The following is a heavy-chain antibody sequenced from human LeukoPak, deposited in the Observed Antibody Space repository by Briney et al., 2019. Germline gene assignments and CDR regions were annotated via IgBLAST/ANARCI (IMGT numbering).Heavy chain of an antibody. CDR1: GFTFSTYS. V-gene: IGHV3-48*02. D-gene: IGHD5-18*01. J-gene: IGHJ4*02. Sequence: PGGSLRLSCAASGFTFSTYSMNWVRQAPGKGLEWVSFISTGSSTIYYADSVKGRFTISRDNAKNSLYLPMNSLRDEDTAVYYCARVAEIQLWLRSAFDYWGQGTLVTVSS. CDR3: ARVAEIQLWLRSAFDY. CDR2: ISTGSSTI.